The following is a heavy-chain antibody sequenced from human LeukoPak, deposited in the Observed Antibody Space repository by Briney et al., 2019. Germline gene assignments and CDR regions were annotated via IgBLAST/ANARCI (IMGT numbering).Heavy chain of an antibody. CDR3: AKDDRWLQFCC. J-gene: IGHJ4*02. D-gene: IGHD5-24*01. CDR2: ISCSGSTI. Sequence: GGSLRLSCAASGFTFSSYEMNWVRQAPGKGLEWVSYISCSGSTIYYADSVKGRFTISRDNAKNSLYLQMNSLRAEDTAVYYCAKDDRWLQFCCWGQGTLVTVSA. CDR1: GFTFSSYE. V-gene: IGHV3-48*03.